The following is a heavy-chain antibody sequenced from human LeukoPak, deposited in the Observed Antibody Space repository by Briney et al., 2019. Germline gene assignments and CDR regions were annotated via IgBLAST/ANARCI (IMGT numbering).Heavy chain of an antibody. CDR2: IYYSGST. D-gene: IGHD6-13*01. V-gene: IGHV4-59*01. Sequence: PSETLSLTCTVSGGSISSYYWSWIRQPPGKGLEWIGYIYYSGSTNYNPSLKSRVTISVDTSKNQFSLKLSSVTAADTAVYYCARTGYSSSWYEEWYFDLWGRGTLVTVSS. J-gene: IGHJ2*01. CDR1: GGSISSYY. CDR3: ARTGYSSSWYEEWYFDL.